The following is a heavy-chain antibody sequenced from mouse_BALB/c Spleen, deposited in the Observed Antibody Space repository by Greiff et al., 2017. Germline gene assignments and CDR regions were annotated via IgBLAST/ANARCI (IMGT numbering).Heavy chain of an antibody. D-gene: IGHD2-2*01. J-gene: IGHJ4*01. CDR1: GFNIKDTY. Sequence: VQLQQSGAELVKPGASVKLSCTASGFNIKDTYMHWVKQRPEQGLEWIGRIDPANGNTKYDPKFQGKATITAYTSSNTAYLQLGSLTSEDTAVYYCARRSYVYNSYAMDYWGEGTSVTVSS. V-gene: IGHV14-3*02. CDR3: ARRSYVYNSYAMDY. CDR2: IDPANGNT.